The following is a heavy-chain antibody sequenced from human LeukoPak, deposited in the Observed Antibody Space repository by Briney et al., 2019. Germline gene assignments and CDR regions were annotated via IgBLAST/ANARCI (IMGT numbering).Heavy chain of an antibody. D-gene: IGHD1/OR15-1a*01. J-gene: IGHJ4*02. CDR3: AREEQLSRIDS. CDR1: GGSISSSSYY. CDR2: IYYSGST. Sequence: PSETLSLTCTVSGGSISSSSYYWTWIRQPPGKGLEWIGYIYYSGSTNYNPSLKSRVTISIDTSKNQFSLKLSSVTAADTAVYYCAREEQLSRIDSWGQGTLVTVSS. V-gene: IGHV4-61*01.